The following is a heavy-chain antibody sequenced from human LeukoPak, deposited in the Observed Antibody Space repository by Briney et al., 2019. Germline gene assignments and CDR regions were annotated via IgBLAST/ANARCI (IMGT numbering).Heavy chain of an antibody. CDR1: GYTSTSYY. V-gene: IGHV1-2*02. J-gene: IGHJ2*01. CDR2: INPNSGGT. D-gene: IGHD3-10*01. Sequence: ASVKVSCKASGYTSTSYYMHWVRQAPGQGLEWMGWINPNSGGTNYAQKVQGRVTFTRNTSITTAYLDLTNLRYEDTAMYYCARGRQMSINWYFDLWGRGTQVTVAS. CDR3: ARGRQMSINWYFDL.